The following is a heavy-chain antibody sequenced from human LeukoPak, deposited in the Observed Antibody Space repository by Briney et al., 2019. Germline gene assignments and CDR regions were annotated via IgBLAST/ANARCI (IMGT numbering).Heavy chain of an antibody. CDR2: IIPIFGTA. CDR3: ARDLGQHNWFDP. Sequence: SVKVSCKASGGTFSSYTISWVRQAPGQGLEWMGRIIPIFGTANYAQKFQGRVTITTDESTSTAYMELSSLRSEDTAVYYCARDLGQHNWFDPWGQGTLVTVSS. V-gene: IGHV1-69*05. CDR1: GGTFSSYT. D-gene: IGHD6-13*01. J-gene: IGHJ5*02.